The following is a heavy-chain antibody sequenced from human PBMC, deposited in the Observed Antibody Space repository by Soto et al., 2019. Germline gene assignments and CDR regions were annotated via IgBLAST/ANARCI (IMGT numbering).Heavy chain of an antibody. Sequence: GGSLRLSCAASGFTFSNAWMSWVRQAPGKGLEWVGRIKSKTDGGTTDYAAPVKGRFTISRDDSKTTLYLQMNSLKTEDTAVYYCTTARRGQQRVRIGDAFDIWGKGTMVTVSS. J-gene: IGHJ3*02. V-gene: IGHV3-15*01. CDR2: IKSKTDGGTT. CDR1: GFTFSNAW. CDR3: TTARRGQQRVRIGDAFDI. D-gene: IGHD6-13*01.